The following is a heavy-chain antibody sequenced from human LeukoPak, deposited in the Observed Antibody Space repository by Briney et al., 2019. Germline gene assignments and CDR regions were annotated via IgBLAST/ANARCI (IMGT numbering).Heavy chain of an antibody. D-gene: IGHD3-16*01. Sequence: PSQTLSLTCTVSGGSISSGGYYWSWIRQHPGKGLEWIGYIYYSGSTYYNPSLKSRVTISVDTSKNQFSLKLSSVTAADTAVYYCARSGQGIWGALNYWGQGTLVTVSS. CDR1: GGSISSGGYY. CDR3: ARSGQGIWGALNY. J-gene: IGHJ4*02. CDR2: IYYSGST. V-gene: IGHV4-31*03.